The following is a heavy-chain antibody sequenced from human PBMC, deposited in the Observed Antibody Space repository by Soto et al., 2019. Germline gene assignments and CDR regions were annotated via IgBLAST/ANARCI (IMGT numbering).Heavy chain of an antibody. Sequence: SLRLSXXAXXXTFXXXXXHXVRQAPGKGLEWVAVIWYDGSNKYYADSVKGRFTISRDNSKNTLYLQMNSLRAEDTAVYYCARPYCSGGSCYDNWFDPWGQGTLVTVSS. CDR1: XXTFXXXX. CDR3: ARPYCSGGSCYDNWFDP. J-gene: IGHJ5*02. V-gene: IGHV3-33*01. CDR2: IWYDGSNK. D-gene: IGHD2-15*01.